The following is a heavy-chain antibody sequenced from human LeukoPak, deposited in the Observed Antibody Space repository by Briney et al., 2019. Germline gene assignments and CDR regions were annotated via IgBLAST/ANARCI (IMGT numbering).Heavy chain of an antibody. J-gene: IGHJ4*02. CDR2: IYSSGST. Sequence: SETLSLTCTVSGGSISSYYWSWIRQPAGTGLEWIGRIYSSGSTNYSPSLKSRVTMSVDTSKNQFSLKMSSMTAADTAVYYCARVYCSSTSCYDSFDYWGQGTLVTVSS. D-gene: IGHD2-2*01. CDR1: GGSISSYY. CDR3: ARVYCSSTSCYDSFDY. V-gene: IGHV4-4*07.